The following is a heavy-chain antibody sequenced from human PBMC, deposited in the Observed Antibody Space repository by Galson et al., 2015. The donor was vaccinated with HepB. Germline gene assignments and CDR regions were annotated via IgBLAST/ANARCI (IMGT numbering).Heavy chain of an antibody. CDR1: GFTFSSYG. CDR3: ATSDCTGGVCYGSDFDY. Sequence: SLRLSCAASGFTFSSYGMHWVRQAPGKGLEWVAVIWYDGSNKYYADSVKGRFTISRDNSKNTLYLQMNSLRAEDTAVYYCATSDCTGGVCYGSDFDYWGQGTLVTVSS. D-gene: IGHD2-8*02. CDR2: IWYDGSNK. J-gene: IGHJ4*02. V-gene: IGHV3-33*01.